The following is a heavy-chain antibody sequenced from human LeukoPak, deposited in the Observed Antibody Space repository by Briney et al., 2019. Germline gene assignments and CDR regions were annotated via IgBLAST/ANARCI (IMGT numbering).Heavy chain of an antibody. CDR3: ARDLLYSSGWYNGVLGY. CDR1: GFTVSNNY. V-gene: IGHV3-66*02. Sequence: GGSLRLSCVVSGFTVSNNYMSWVRQAPRKGLEWVSLIYSGGSTYYADSVKGRFTISRDNSKNTLYLQMNSLRAEDTAVYYCARDLLYSSGWYNGVLGYWGQGTLVTVSS. CDR2: IYSGGST. D-gene: IGHD6-19*01. J-gene: IGHJ4*02.